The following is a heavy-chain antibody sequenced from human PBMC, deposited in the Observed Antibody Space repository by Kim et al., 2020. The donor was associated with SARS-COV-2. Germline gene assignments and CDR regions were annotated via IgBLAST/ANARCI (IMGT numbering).Heavy chain of an antibody. D-gene: IGHD3-10*01. CDR3: ASGGVDGVLVWFGESAPLIFDY. Sequence: GGSLRLSCAASGFTFSDYYMSWIRQAPGKGLEWVSYISSSGSTIYYADSVKGRFTISRDNAKNSLYLQMNSLRAEDTAVYYCASGGVDGVLVWFGESAPLIFDYWGQGTLVTVSS. CDR2: ISSSGSTI. J-gene: IGHJ4*02. CDR1: GFTFSDYY. V-gene: IGHV3-11*04.